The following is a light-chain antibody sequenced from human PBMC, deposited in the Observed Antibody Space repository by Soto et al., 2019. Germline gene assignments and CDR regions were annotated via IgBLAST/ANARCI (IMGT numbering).Light chain of an antibody. V-gene: IGKV3-20*01. CDR2: GAS. CDR3: HQYDSWT. J-gene: IGKJ1*01. Sequence: EIVLTQSPGTLSLSPGERATLSCRASQSVSNNYLAWYQQKPGQAPRLLISGASNRATGIPDRFSGSGSGTDFTLTISRLEPEDFAVYYCHQYDSWTFGQGTKVDTK. CDR1: QSVSNNY.